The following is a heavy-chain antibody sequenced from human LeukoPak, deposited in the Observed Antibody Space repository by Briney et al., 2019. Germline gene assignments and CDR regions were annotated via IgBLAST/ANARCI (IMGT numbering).Heavy chain of an antibody. V-gene: IGHV3-15*01. CDR1: GFTFSNAW. J-gene: IGHJ6*04. D-gene: IGHD4-17*01. CDR3: TTDGGTVTPTGYYYGMDV. CDR2: IKSKTDGGTT. Sequence: GGSLRLSCAASGFTFSNAWTSWVRQAPGKGLEWVGRIKSKTDGGTTEYAAPVEGRFTISRDDSKNTLYLQMNSLKTEDTAVYYCTTDGGTVTPTGYYYGMDVWGKGTTVTVSS.